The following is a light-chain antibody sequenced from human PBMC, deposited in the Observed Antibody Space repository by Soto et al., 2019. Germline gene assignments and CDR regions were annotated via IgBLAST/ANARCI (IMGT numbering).Light chain of an antibody. V-gene: IGKV1-5*03. CDR2: KAS. J-gene: IGKJ1*01. CDR1: QTISSW. Sequence: DIQMTQSPSTLSGSVGDRVTNTCRASQTISSWLAWYQQKPGKAPKLLIYKASTLKSGVPSRFSGSGSGTDFTLTISCLQSEDFATYYCQQYYSYPRTFGQGTKVDI. CDR3: QQYYSYPRT.